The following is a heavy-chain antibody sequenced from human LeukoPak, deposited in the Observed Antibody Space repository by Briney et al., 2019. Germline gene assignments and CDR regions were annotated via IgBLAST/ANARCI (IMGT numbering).Heavy chain of an antibody. D-gene: IGHD3-10*01. V-gene: IGHV4-61*08. J-gene: IGHJ5*02. CDR1: GGSISSGGYS. Sequence: SETLSLTCAVSGGSISSGGYSWSWIRQPPGKGLEWIGYIYYSGSANYNPSLKSRVTISVDTSKNQFSLKLSSVTAADTAVYYCARAPYYYGSGSYHIVNWFDPWGQGTLVTVSS. CDR3: ARAPYYYGSGSYHIVNWFDP. CDR2: IYYSGSA.